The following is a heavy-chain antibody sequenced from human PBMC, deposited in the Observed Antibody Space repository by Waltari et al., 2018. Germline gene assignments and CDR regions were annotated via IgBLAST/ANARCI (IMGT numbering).Heavy chain of an antibody. CDR2: MDPSDSST. CDR1: GYPFTSDW. Sequence: EVQLVQSGAEVKKPGESLRISCKGSGYPFTSDWITWVCQMTGQGLEWMGVMDPSDSSTHYGPPFRGHVTFSVDKSTSTAYLQWTRLKASDSAMYYCALGSNWFLHWGQGSLVTVSS. CDR3: ALGSNWFLH. J-gene: IGHJ5*02. V-gene: IGHV5-10-1*03. D-gene: IGHD3-16*01.